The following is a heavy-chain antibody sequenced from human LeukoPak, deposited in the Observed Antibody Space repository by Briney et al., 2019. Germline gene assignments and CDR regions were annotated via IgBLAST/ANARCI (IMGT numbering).Heavy chain of an antibody. D-gene: IGHD3-10*01. CDR2: MNPNSGAT. J-gene: IGHJ5*02. CDR3: ARDLSEESLRDPVWFDP. V-gene: IGHV1-2*02. CDR1: GYTFTSYY. Sequence: ASVKVSCRTSGYTFTSYYMHWVRQAPGQGLEWIGWMNPNSGATNYAQKFQGRVTMTRDTSSSTAYMELSRLTSDDTAVYYCARDLSEESLRDPVWFDPWGQGTLVTVSS.